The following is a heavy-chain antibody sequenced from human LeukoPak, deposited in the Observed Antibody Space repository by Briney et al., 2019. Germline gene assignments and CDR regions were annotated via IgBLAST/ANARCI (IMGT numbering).Heavy chain of an antibody. Sequence: PGGSLRLSCVGSRFTFTTYAMTWVRQAPGKGLEWVSSIRGSGGTTLYADSVKGRFTISRDNSKNTLFLQMNSLRAEGTAVYYCATDPNGDYFGAFDNWGQGTMVTVSS. CDR2: IRGSGGTT. V-gene: IGHV3-23*01. J-gene: IGHJ3*02. CDR3: ATDPNGDYFGAFDN. CDR1: RFTFTTYA. D-gene: IGHD4-17*01.